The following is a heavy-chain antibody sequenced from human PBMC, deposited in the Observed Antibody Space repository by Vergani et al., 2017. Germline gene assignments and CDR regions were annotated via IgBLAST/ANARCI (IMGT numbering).Heavy chain of an antibody. CDR1: GGTFSSYA. J-gene: IGHJ3*02. CDR2: IIPIFGTA. Sequence: QVQLVQSGAEVKKPGSSVKVPCKASGGTFSSYAISWVRQAPGQGLEWMGGIIPIFGTANYAQKFQGRVTITADESTSTAYMELSSLRSEDTAVYYCARSRKLRYSGSYGDAFDIWGQGTMVTVSS. V-gene: IGHV1-69*12. CDR3: ARSRKLRYSGSYGDAFDI. D-gene: IGHD1-26*01.